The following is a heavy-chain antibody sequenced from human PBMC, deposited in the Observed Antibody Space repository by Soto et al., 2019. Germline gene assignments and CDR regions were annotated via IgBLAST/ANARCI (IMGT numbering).Heavy chain of an antibody. J-gene: IGHJ4*02. CDR1: GFTFRSYV. Sequence: QVQLVESGGGVVQPGTSLRLSCVGSGFTFRSYVIHWVRQAPGKGLEWVALTSYDGSNNFYGASVKGRFTLSRHNSRNTVELQMASLTFEDTALYYCARWGTTGGLDVWGQGTLVSVSS. V-gene: IGHV3-33*05. CDR2: TSYDGSNN. D-gene: IGHD3-16*01. CDR3: ARWGTTGGLDV.